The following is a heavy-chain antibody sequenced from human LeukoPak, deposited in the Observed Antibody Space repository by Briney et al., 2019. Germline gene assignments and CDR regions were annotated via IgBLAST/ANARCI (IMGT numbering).Heavy chain of an antibody. V-gene: IGHV3-9*01. CDR1: GFTFDDYA. J-gene: IGHJ4*02. CDR2: ISWNSGSI. D-gene: IGHD3-22*01. Sequence: GRSLRLSCAASGFTFDDYAMHWVRQAPGKGLEWVSGISWNSGSIGYADSVKGRFTISRDNAKNSLYLQMNSLRAEDTALYYCAKDLYGSSGFDYWGQGTLVTVSS. CDR3: AKDLYGSSGFDY.